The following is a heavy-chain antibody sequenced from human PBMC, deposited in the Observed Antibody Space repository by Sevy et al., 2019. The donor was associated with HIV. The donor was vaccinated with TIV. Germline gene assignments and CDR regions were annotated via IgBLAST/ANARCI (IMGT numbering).Heavy chain of an antibody. CDR3: AKEWTQLSDWYGELDY. J-gene: IGHJ4*02. D-gene: IGHD6-19*01. V-gene: IGHV3-23*01. CDR2: IRISGGNT. CDR1: GFTFSNYA. Sequence: GGSLRLSCAASGFTFSNYAMSWVRQAPGKGLEWVSSIRISGGNTYYADSVKGRFTVSRDNSKNTLYLQMNSLRAEDTAVYYCAKEWTQLSDWYGELDYWGQGSLVTVSS.